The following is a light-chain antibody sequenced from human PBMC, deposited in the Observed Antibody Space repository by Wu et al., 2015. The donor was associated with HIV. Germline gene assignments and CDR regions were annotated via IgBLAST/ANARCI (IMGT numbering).Light chain of an antibody. CDR2: DAS. CDR3: QQYGSSPVLT. V-gene: IGKV3-11*01. Sequence: EIVVTQYPGTLSLSPGDRGTLACRASQSVTNSIAWYQQKPGQAPRLLIYDASNRAAGIPIRFSGSASGTDFTLTISSLEAEDFAVYYCQQYGSSPVLTFGGGTKVEIK. CDR1: QSVTNS. J-gene: IGKJ4*01.